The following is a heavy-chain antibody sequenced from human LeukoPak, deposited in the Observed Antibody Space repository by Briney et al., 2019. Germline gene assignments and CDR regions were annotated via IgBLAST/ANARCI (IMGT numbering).Heavy chain of an antibody. CDR3: ERDRYCSGWAFFDY. V-gene: IGHV1-46*01. CDR1: GYTFTSYY. Sequence: ASVKVSCKASGYTFTSYYMHWVRQAPGQGLEWMVIINPSGGITSYAQKFQGRVTMTRGRATRTVYMELSSLRSEDTAVYSCERDRYCSGWAFFDYWGQGTLVIVAS. D-gene: IGHD6-19*01. J-gene: IGHJ4*02. CDR2: INPSGGIT.